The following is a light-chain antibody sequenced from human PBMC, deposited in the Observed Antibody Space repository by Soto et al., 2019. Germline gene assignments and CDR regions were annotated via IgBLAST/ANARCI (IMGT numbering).Light chain of an antibody. CDR1: SSDVGGYNY. Sequence: QSALTQPASVSGSPGQSITISCTGTSSDVGGYNYVSWYQQHPGKAPKLMIYEVSNRPSGVSNRFSGSKSGNTASLTISGLQAEDEADYYCSSYGGSNTYVVFGGGTKLTVL. J-gene: IGLJ2*01. CDR3: SSYGGSNTYVV. CDR2: EVS. V-gene: IGLV2-14*01.